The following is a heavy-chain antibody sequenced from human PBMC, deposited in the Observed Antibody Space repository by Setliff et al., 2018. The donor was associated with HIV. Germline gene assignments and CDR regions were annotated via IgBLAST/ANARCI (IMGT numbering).Heavy chain of an antibody. V-gene: IGHV3-48*01. D-gene: IGHD3-3*01. CDR2: INPAGITM. Sequence: GGSLRLSCAGSGFTFDSHGMIWVRQAPGRGLEWLSYINPAGITMYYADSVRGRFTISRDNAQSSLYLQINSLRAEDTAVYYCARDLDTGRFLEWLLYGAFDIWGQGTMVTVS. CDR1: GFTFDSHG. J-gene: IGHJ3*02. CDR3: ARDLDTGRFLEWLLYGAFDI.